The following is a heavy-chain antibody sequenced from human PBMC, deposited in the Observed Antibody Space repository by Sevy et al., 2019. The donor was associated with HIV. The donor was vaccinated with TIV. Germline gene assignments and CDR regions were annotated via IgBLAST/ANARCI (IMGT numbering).Heavy chain of an antibody. CDR3: ARHEYSSSYFDY. D-gene: IGHD6-6*01. V-gene: IGHV4-59*08. CDR2: IYYSGST. Sequence: SETLSLTCTVSGGSISSYYWSWIRQPPGKGLEWIGYIYYSGSTNYNPPLKSRVTISVDTSKNQFSLKLSSVTAADTAVYYCARHEYSSSYFDYWGQGTLVTVSS. CDR1: GGSISSYY. J-gene: IGHJ4*02.